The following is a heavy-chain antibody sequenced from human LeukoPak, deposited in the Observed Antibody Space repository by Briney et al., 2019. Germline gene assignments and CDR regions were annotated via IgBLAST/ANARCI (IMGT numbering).Heavy chain of an antibody. Sequence: SETLSLSCTVSGGSISSYYRSWIRQPPGKGLEWIGWIYYSGRTNYNPPPKSRVTISVDTPKNQSSLKLSSVTAADTAVYYGARDHFSYGDSYDYFDYWGQGTMVTVSS. CDR1: GGSISSYY. J-gene: IGHJ4*01. V-gene: IGHV4-59*01. CDR3: ARDHFSYGDSYDYFDY. D-gene: IGHD4-17*01. CDR2: IYYSGRT.